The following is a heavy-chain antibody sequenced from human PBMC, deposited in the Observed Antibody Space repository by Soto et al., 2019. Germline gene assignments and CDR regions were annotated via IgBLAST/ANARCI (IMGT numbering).Heavy chain of an antibody. CDR1: GFTFSDHY. Sequence: QVQLVESGGGLVKPGGSLRLSCAATGFTFSDHYMSWIRQAPGKGLEWVSYISGSATTIYYADSIKARFTISRDNAKNSLFLQMTSLRVDDTAVYYCARGRGEFDPWGQGTLLTVSS. V-gene: IGHV3-11*01. CDR3: ARGRGEFDP. J-gene: IGHJ5*02. CDR2: ISGSATTI.